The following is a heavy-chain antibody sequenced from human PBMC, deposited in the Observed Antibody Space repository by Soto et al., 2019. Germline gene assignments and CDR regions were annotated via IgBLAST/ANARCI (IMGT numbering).Heavy chain of an antibody. CDR1: GFTFSSFA. J-gene: IGHJ4*02. D-gene: IGHD6-6*01. V-gene: IGHV3-23*01. Sequence: PGGSLRLSCAASGFTFSSFAMSWVRQAPGKGPEWVSAISGSGGSTYYADSVKGRFTISRDNSKNTLYLQMNSLRAEDTAVYYCEKGHQYSSSSNHFDSWGQGTPVTVYS. CDR3: EKGHQYSSSSNHFDS. CDR2: ISGSGGST.